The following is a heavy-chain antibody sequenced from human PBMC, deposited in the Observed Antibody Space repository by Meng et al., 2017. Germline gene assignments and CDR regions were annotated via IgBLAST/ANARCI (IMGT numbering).Heavy chain of an antibody. V-gene: IGHV1-46*01. D-gene: IGHD1-1*01. CDR3: AREFRGTFCFDY. Sequence: HVQLVQSGAEVKEPGGSVEVSWRTSGYTLSSYDMHWVRQAPGQGLEWMGLINPSGDSTSYVQKFQGRVTMTRDTSTSTVYMELSSLRSEDTAVHYCAREFRGTFCFDYWGQGSLVTVSS. CDR1: GYTLSSYD. CDR2: INPSGDST. J-gene: IGHJ4*02.